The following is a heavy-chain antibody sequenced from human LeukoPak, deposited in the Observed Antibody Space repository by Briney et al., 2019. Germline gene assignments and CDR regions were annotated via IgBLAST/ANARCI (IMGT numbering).Heavy chain of an antibody. J-gene: IGHJ4*02. CDR3: ARVRQRNYYDSSGYFDY. CDR1: GYTFTDYY. CDR2: INPNSGGT. Sequence: ASVKVSCKASGYTFTDYYIHWVRQAPGQGLEWMGWINPNSGGTNYAQKFQGSVTVTRDTSINTVYMQLRSLTSDDTAVYYCARVRQRNYYDSSGYFDYWGQGALVTVSS. D-gene: IGHD3-22*01. V-gene: IGHV1-2*02.